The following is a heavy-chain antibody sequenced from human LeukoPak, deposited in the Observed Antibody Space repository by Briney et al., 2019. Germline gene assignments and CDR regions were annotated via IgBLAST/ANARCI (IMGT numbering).Heavy chain of an antibody. J-gene: IGHJ5*02. Sequence: SDTLSLTCAVYGGSFSGYYWNWIRQPPGKGLEWVGEINHSGSTNYNPSLKSRVTISVDTSKDQFSRKLSSVTAADTAVYYCARAGVGIWFDPWGKGTLVTVSS. CDR1: GGSFSGYY. V-gene: IGHV4-34*01. CDR2: INHSGST. CDR3: ARAGVGIWFDP. D-gene: IGHD3-10*01.